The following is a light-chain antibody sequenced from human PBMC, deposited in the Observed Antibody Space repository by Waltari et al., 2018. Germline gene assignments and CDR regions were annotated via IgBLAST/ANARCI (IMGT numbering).Light chain of an antibody. J-gene: IGKJ1*01. CDR2: AAS. CDR1: QSIGKY. Sequence: EVVLTQYPGTLSLSPGERATLSCRARQSIGKYLVWYQQRPGQAPRLLIYAASTRATGIPDRFSGSGYGTDFSLTISRLEPEDFAVYYCQNHERLPATFGQGTKVEIK. CDR3: QNHERLPAT. V-gene: IGKV3-20*01.